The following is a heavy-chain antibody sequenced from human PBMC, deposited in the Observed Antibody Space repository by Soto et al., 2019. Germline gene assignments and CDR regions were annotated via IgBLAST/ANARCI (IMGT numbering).Heavy chain of an antibody. J-gene: IGHJ4*02. V-gene: IGHV3-23*01. Sequence: GGSLRLSCAASGVTFSSYAMSWVRQAPGKGLEWVSSISASGGSTYYTDSVKGRFTISRDNSKNTLYLQMNSLRAEDTAVYYCAKKDCTGGSCYRPFDSWGQGTLVTVSS. CDR3: AKKDCTGGSCYRPFDS. CDR2: ISASGGST. CDR1: GVTFSSYA. D-gene: IGHD2-15*01.